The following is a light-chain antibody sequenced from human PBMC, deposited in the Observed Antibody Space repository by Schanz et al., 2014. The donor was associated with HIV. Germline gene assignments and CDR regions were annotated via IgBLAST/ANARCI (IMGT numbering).Light chain of an antibody. CDR3: SSLSTSGAPL. CDR2: GNN. Sequence: QSVLTQPPSVSGAPGQRVSISCTGTTSNIGAGYDVHWYLQLPGSAPKLLIYGNNNRPSGVPDRFSGSKSGTSASLAITGLQAEDEADYYCSSLSTSGAPLFGTGTKLTVL. V-gene: IGLV1-40*01. CDR1: TSNIGAGYD. J-gene: IGLJ1*01.